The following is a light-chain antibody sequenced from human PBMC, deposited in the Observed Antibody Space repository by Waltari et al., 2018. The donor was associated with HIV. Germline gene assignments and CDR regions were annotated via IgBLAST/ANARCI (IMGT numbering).Light chain of an antibody. J-gene: IGKJ1*01. Sequence: DIQLTQAPLSLPASVGHRVPRTSRVSHSLSTYVNRYQQNSGGVPSLLIFGASTVQTGVPSRFSGGGSWTLFRIPISGLQHEDYATYFCQMTSVYPRTFGQGTTVDVK. CDR1: HSLSTY. V-gene: IGKV1-27*01. CDR3: QMTSVYPRT. CDR2: GAS.